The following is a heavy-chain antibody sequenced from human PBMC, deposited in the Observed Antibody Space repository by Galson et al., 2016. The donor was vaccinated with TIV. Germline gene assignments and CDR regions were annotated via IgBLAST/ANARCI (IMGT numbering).Heavy chain of an antibody. D-gene: IGHD2-21*02. CDR1: GYTFTNSE. CDR3: ARLASCGGDCYYVDS. Sequence: SVKVSCKASGYTFTNSEINWVRQATGQGLEWMGWVIPNSGKTSYAQKFQSRLTMTRDTSISTAYMELRSLRSDDTAVSYCARLASCGGDCYYVDSRGQGTLVTVSS. CDR2: VIPNSGKT. V-gene: IGHV1-8*01. J-gene: IGHJ4*02.